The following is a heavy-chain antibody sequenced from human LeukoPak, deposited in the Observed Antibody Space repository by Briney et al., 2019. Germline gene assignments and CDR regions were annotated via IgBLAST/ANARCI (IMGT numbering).Heavy chain of an antibody. CDR3: ARHDSSGYYYGFDY. CDR1: GFTFSGSA. Sequence: GGSLRLSCAASGFTFSGSAMHWVRRASGRGLEWVGRIRSKANNYATAYAASVKGRFTISRDDSKNTAYLQMNSLRAEDTAVYYCARHDSSGYYYGFDYWGQGTLVTVSS. D-gene: IGHD3-22*01. CDR2: IRSKANNYAT. V-gene: IGHV3-73*01. J-gene: IGHJ4*02.